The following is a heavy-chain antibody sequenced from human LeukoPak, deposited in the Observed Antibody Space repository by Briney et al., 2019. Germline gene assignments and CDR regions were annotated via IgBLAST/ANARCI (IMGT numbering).Heavy chain of an antibody. V-gene: IGHV3-48*02. CDR2: ISSGSESST. D-gene: IGHD6-13*01. CDR3: AREYSSSYYFDY. Sequence: GGSLRLSCAASGFTFSSYSMNWVRQVPGKGLEWVSYISSGSESSTYYADSVKGRFTISRDNAKNSLFLQMNSLRDEDTAVYYCAREYSSSYYFDYWGQGTLVTVSS. CDR1: GFTFSSYS. J-gene: IGHJ4*02.